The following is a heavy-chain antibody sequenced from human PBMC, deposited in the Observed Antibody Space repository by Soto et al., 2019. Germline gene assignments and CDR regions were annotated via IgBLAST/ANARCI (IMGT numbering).Heavy chain of an antibody. Sequence: QVQLQESGPGLVKPSQTLSLTCTVSGGSISSGGYYWSWIRQHPGKGLEWIGYIYYSGSTYYNPSLKSRVTISVDTSKNQFSLKLSSVTAADTAVYYCARGDTAMAYNWFDPWGQGTLVTVSS. V-gene: IGHV4-31*03. CDR1: GGSISSGGYY. J-gene: IGHJ5*02. D-gene: IGHD5-18*01. CDR3: ARGDTAMAYNWFDP. CDR2: IYYSGST.